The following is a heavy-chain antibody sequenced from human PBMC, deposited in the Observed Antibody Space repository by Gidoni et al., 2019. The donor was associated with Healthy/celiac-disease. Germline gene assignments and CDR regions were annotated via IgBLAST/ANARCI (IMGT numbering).Heavy chain of an antibody. CDR2: ISGSGGST. V-gene: IGHV3-23*01. J-gene: IGHJ4*02. CDR3: ATQPRWEYCSGGSCFDY. D-gene: IGHD2-15*01. Sequence: EVQLLESGGGLVQPGGSLRLSCAASGFTFSRYAMSWVRQAPGKGLEWVSAISGSGGSTYYADSVKGRFTISRDNSKNTLYLQMNSLRAEDTAVYYCATQPRWEYCSGGSCFDYWGQGTLVTVSS. CDR1: GFTFSRYA.